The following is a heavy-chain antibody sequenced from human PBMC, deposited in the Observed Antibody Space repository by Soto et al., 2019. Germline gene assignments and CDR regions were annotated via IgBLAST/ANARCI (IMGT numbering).Heavy chain of an antibody. Sequence: VKVSCKASGYTFTSYGISWVRQAPGQGLEWMGWISAYNGNTNYAQKLQGRGTMTTDTSTSTAYMELRSLRSDDTAVYYCARETSRFLEWFNRAPLYYYYYMDVWGKGTTVTVSS. CDR2: ISAYNGNT. V-gene: IGHV1-18*01. CDR1: GYTFTSYG. CDR3: ARETSRFLEWFNRAPLYYYYYMDV. J-gene: IGHJ6*03. D-gene: IGHD3-3*01.